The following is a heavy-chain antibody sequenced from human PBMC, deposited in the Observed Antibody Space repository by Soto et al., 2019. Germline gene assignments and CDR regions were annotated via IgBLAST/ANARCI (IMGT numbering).Heavy chain of an antibody. CDR2: IYYSGST. V-gene: IGHV4-30-4*01. CDR3: ARETIRVWGSYRYTGIDY. J-gene: IGHJ4*02. D-gene: IGHD3-16*02. CDR1: GGSISSGDYY. Sequence: QVQLQESGPGLVKPSQTLSLTCTVSGGSISSGDYYWSWIRQPPGKGLEWIGYIYYSGSTYYNPSLKSRVTISVDTSKNQFSLKLSSVTAADTAVYYCARETIRVWGSYRYTGIDYWGQGTLVTVSS.